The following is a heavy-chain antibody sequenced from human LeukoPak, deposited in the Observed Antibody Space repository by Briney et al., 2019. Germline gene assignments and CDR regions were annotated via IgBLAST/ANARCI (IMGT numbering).Heavy chain of an antibody. D-gene: IGHD2/OR15-2a*01. CDR2: IHPGDSDT. Sequence: GESLNISCKGSGYSFTSYWIGWVRQMPGKGLEWMGIIHPGDSDTRYSPSFQGQVTISADKYISTAYLQWSSLKASDTAMYYCARGGFSNLQLDALHIWGQGTMVTVSS. CDR3: ARGGFSNLQLDALHI. CDR1: GYSFTSYW. V-gene: IGHV5-51*01. J-gene: IGHJ3*02.